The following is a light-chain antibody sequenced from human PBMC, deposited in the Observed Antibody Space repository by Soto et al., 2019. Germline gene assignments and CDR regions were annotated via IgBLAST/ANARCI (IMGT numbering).Light chain of an antibody. J-gene: IGKJ4*01. CDR1: QSVNIN. CDR2: GAS. V-gene: IGKV3D-15*01. CDR3: QQYKDWPPLT. Sequence: EIVMTQSPVTLSASPGERVTLSCRASQSVNINLAGYQQRPGQAPRVLIYGASNRASGIPDRFSGSGSGTDFTLTISSLEPDDFALDYCQQYKDWPPLTFGGGTRVEIK.